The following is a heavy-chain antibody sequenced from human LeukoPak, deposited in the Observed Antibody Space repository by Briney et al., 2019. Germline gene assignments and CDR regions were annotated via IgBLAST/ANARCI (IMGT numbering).Heavy chain of an antibody. CDR3: VSEKDMLAVSGAVWVGSNF. V-gene: IGHV1-18*01. J-gene: IGHJ4*02. CDR1: GSTFTTYG. Sequence: ASVKVSCKASGSTFTTYGFSWLRQAPGQGLEWMGWISVYNGHTNYAQKFRGRVTLTTDRSTTTSYMELRSLRSDDTAVYYCVSEKDMLAVSGAVWVGSNFWGQGTLVTVSS. CDR2: ISVYNGHT. D-gene: IGHD2-2*01.